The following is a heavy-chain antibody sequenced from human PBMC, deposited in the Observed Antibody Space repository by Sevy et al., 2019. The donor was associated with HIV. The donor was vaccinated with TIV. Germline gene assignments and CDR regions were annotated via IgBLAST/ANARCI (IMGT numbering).Heavy chain of an antibody. CDR2: IKQDGSEK. V-gene: IGHV3-7*01. CDR3: ARAFRGYSGYDPRDAFDI. Sequence: GGSLRLSCAASGFTFSSYWMSWVRQAPGKGLEWVANIKQDGSEKYYVDSVKGRFTISRDNAKNSLYLQMNSLRAEDTAVYYCARAFRGYSGYDPRDAFDIWGQWTMVTVSS. CDR1: GFTFSSYW. J-gene: IGHJ3*02. D-gene: IGHD5-12*01.